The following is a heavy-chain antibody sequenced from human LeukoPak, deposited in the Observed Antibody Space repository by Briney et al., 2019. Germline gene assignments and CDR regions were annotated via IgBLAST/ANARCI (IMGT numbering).Heavy chain of an antibody. CDR2: INSDGSST. J-gene: IGHJ4*02. V-gene: IGHV3-74*01. Sequence: GGSLRLSCAASGFTFSSYWIHWVRQAPGKGLVWVSRINSDGSSTSYADSVKGRFTISRDNAKNTLYLQMNSLRAEDTAVYYCARVGRYSGYDFFDYWGQGTLVTVSS. D-gene: IGHD5-12*01. CDR3: ARVGRYSGYDFFDY. CDR1: GFTFSSYW.